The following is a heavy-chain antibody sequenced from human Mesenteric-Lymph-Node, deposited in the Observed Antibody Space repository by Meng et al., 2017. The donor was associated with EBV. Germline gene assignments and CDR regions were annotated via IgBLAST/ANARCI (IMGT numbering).Heavy chain of an antibody. D-gene: IGHD3-16*01. CDR3: AREGSAYDFDY. CDR1: GFTFSSYW. J-gene: IGHJ4*02. Sequence: EVQRVAAGGGVVQPGGSLRLSCAASGFTFSSYWMHWVRQAPGEGLVWVSRISSDGSSTRYADSVKGRLTISRDNAKDTLYVQMNSLRAEDTAVYYCAREGSAYDFDYWGQGTLVTVSS. CDR2: ISSDGSST. V-gene: IGHV3-74*01.